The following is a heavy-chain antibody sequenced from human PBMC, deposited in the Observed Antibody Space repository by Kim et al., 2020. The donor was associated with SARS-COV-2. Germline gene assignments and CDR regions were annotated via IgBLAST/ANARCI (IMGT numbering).Heavy chain of an antibody. V-gene: IGHV4-39*07. Sequence: YNPSLKSRVTISVDTSKNQFSLKLSSVTAADTAVYYCASFITMVRGAIYYWGQGTLVTVSS. CDR3: ASFITMVRGAIYY. J-gene: IGHJ4*02. D-gene: IGHD3-10*01.